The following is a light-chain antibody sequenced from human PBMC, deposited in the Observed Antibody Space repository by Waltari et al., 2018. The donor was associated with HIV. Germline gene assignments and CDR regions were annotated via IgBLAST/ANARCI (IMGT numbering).Light chain of an antibody. CDR2: GVT. CDR3: SSYSTLKTIL. CDR1: NTDIGAFDL. V-gene: IGLV2-14*03. J-gene: IGLJ3*02. Sequence: QSALTQPASVSGSPGQSVTISCTGGNTDIGAFDLVSWYQQRSGAAPQLILFGVTSRPSGVSSRFSGFKSGHTASLTISGLHDGDEAYYFCSSYSTLKTILFGGGTKLTV.